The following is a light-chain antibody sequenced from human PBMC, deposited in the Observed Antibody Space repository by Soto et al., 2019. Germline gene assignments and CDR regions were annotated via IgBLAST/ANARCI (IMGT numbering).Light chain of an antibody. Sequence: QSVLTQPPSVSAAPGQKVTISCSGTRSNIGKDFVSWYQQLPGRAPKLLIYDNNKRPSGIPDRFSASKSGTSATLDIAGLQTEDEAVYYCGTWDGGLTAGVFGGGTKLTVL. CDR2: DNN. CDR1: RSNIGKDF. CDR3: GTWDGGLTAGV. J-gene: IGLJ3*02. V-gene: IGLV1-51*01.